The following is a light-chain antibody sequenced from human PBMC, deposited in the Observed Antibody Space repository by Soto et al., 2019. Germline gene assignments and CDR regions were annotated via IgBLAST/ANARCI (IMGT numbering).Light chain of an antibody. CDR2: EVS. CDR3: SSYTSSSTLVV. Sequence: QSALTQPASVSGSPGQSISISCTGTSSDGGGYNYVSWYQQHPGKAPKLMIYEVSNRPSGVSNRFSGSKSGNAASLTISGLQAEDEADYYCSSYTSSSTLVVFGTGTKVTVL. V-gene: IGLV2-14*01. CDR1: SSDGGGYNY. J-gene: IGLJ1*01.